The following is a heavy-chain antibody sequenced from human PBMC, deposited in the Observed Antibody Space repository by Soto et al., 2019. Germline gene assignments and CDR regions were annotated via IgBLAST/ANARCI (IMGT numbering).Heavy chain of an antibody. J-gene: IGHJ4*02. D-gene: IGHD3-9*01. CDR2: IYYRGNA. CDR1: DDSINSDKYY. CDR3: ARLEGLATISYYFDF. V-gene: IGHV4-39*01. Sequence: QLQLQESGPGLVKPSETLSLTCSVSDDSINSDKYYWGWIRQPPGKGLEWIGSIYYRGNAYYNPSIQTRATISLDKSKSQFSLKLNFVTAADSAVYFCARLEGLATISYYFDFWGPGALVTVSS.